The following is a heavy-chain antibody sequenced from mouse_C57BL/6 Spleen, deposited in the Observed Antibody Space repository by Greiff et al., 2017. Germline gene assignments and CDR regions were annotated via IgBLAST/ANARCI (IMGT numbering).Heavy chain of an antibody. D-gene: IGHD5-1*01. CDR2: IDPSDSET. J-gene: IGHJ4*01. CDR1: GYTFTSYW. CDR3: AREYRGYYAMDY. Sequence: VQLQQSGAELVRPGSSVKLSCKASGYTFTSYWMHWVKQRPIQGLEWIGNIDPSDSETHYNQKFKDKATLTVDKSSSTAYMQLSSLTSEDSAVYYCAREYRGYYAMDYWGQGTSVTVSS. V-gene: IGHV1-52*01.